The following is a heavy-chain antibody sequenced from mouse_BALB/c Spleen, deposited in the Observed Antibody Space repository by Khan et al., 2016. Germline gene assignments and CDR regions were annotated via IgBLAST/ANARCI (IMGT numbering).Heavy chain of an antibody. V-gene: IGHV1-9*01. Sequence: QVQLKESGAELMKPGASVKISCKATGYTFSSYWIEWVKQRPGHGLEWIGENLPGSGSTNYNEKFRGKATFTADTSSNPAYMQLSSLTSEDSAVPYCARTDRRGYFDDWGQGTTLTVSS. J-gene: IGHJ2*01. CDR3: ARTDRRGYFDD. CDR2: NLPGSGST. CDR1: GYTFSSYW.